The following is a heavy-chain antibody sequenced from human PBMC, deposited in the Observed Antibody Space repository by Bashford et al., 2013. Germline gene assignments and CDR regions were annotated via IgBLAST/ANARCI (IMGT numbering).Heavy chain of an antibody. CDR1: GYNFTKNW. Sequence: GESLKISCKGPGYNFTKNWIGWVRQMPGKGLEWMGIIYPDDSDTRLGPSFQGQVTISVDKSINTAHLQWSSLKASDTAMYYCVRSSHILNGHYVYWGPGTLVTVSS. V-gene: IGHV5-51*01. CDR2: IYPDDSDT. J-gene: IGHJ4*02. CDR3: VRSSHILNGHYVY. D-gene: IGHD3-9*01.